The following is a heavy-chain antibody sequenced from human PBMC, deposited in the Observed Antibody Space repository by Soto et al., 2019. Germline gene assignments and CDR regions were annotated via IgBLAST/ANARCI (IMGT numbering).Heavy chain of an antibody. CDR3: ARVGSRGIYYYYGMDV. V-gene: IGHV1-69*13. Sequence: ASVKVSCKASGGTFSSYAISWVRQAPGQGLEWMGGIIPIFGTANYAQKFQGRVTITADESTSTAYMELSSLRSEDTAVYYCARVGSRGIYYYYGMDVWGQGTTVTVSS. CDR1: GGTFSSYA. D-gene: IGHD3-10*01. CDR2: IIPIFGTA. J-gene: IGHJ6*02.